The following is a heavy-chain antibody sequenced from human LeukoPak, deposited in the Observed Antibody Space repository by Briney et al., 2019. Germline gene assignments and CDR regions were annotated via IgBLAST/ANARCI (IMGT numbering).Heavy chain of an antibody. CDR1: GGSISSYY. Sequence: PSETLSLTCTVSGGSISSYYWSWIRQPPGKGLEWIGYIYYSGSTNYNPSLKGRVTITVDTSKNQFSLKLSSVTAADTAVYYCARGSLWFGELSLTFDYWGQGTLVTVSS. D-gene: IGHD3-10*01. CDR3: ARGSLWFGELSLTFDY. CDR2: IYYSGST. J-gene: IGHJ4*02. V-gene: IGHV4-59*01.